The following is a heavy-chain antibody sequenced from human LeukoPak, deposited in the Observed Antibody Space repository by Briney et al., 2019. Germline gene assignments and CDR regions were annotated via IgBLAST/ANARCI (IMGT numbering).Heavy chain of an antibody. V-gene: IGHV4-59*08. CDR2: IYYSGST. D-gene: IGHD5-12*01. CDR1: GGSISSYY. Sequence: SETLSLTCTVSGGSISSYYWSWIRQPPGKGLEWIGYIYYSGSTNYNPSLKSRVTISVDTSKNQFSLKLSSVTATDTAMYYCARRGPNSGYSRGWNFDLWGRGILVTVSS. J-gene: IGHJ2*01. CDR3: ARRGPNSGYSRGWNFDL.